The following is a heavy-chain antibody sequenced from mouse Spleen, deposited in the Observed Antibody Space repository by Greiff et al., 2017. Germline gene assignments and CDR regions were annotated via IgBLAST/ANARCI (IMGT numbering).Heavy chain of an antibody. J-gene: IGHJ1*01. D-gene: IGHD1-1*01. CDR1: GFTFSDYG. Sequence: EVQGVESGGGLVKPGGSLKLSCAASGFTFSDYGMHWVRQAPEKGLEWVAYISSGSSTIYYADTVKGRFTISRDNAKNTLFLQMTSLRSEDKAMYYCARGGYGSSYSYWYFDVWGAGNTVTVSS. V-gene: IGHV5-17*01. CDR2: ISSGSSTI. CDR3: ARGGYGSSYSYWYFDV.